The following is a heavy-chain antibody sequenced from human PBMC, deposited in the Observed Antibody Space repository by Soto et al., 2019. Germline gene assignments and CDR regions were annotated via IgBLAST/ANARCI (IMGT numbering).Heavy chain of an antibody. J-gene: IGHJ5*02. Sequence: PSETLSLTCTVSGGSISSGDYYWSWIRQPPGKGLEWIGYIYYSGSTYYNPSLKSRVTISVDTSKNQFSLKLSSVTAADTAVYYCAGIIVVVVAASPWGQGTLVTGSS. V-gene: IGHV4-30-4*01. CDR3: AGIIVVVVAASP. D-gene: IGHD2-15*01. CDR2: IYYSGST. CDR1: GGSISSGDYY.